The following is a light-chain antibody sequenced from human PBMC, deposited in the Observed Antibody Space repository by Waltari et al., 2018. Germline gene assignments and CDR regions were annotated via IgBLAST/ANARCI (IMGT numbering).Light chain of an antibody. J-gene: IGKJ3*01. CDR1: QSVSSSY. CDR3: QQYGSSFT. CDR2: GAS. Sequence: CRASQSVSSSYLAWYQQKPGQAPRLLIYGASSRATGIPDRFSGSGSGTDFTLTISRLEPEDFAVYYCQQYGSSFTFGPGTKVDIK. V-gene: IGKV3-20*01.